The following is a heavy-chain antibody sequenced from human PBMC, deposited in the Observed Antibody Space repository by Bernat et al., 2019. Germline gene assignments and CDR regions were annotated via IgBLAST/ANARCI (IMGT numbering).Heavy chain of an antibody. CDR2: ISYDGSNK. Sequence: QVQLVESGGGVVQPGRSLRLSCAASGFTFSSYAMHWVRQAPGKGLEWVAVISYDGSNKYYADSVKGRFTISRDNSKNTLYLQMNSLRAEDTAVYYWAGDAGWLILGRYFDYWGQGTLVTVSS. CDR3: AGDAGWLILGRYFDY. J-gene: IGHJ4*02. D-gene: IGHD3-22*01. V-gene: IGHV3-30-3*01. CDR1: GFTFSSYA.